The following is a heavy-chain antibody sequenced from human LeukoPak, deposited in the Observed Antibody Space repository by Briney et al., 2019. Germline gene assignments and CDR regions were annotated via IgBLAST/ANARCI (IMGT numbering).Heavy chain of an antibody. CDR1: GFTFSRNG. CDR3: AKVNTGWSNGPQQTNWFDP. V-gene: IGHV3-23*01. D-gene: IGHD6-19*01. CDR2: ISGSGGNT. Sequence: GGSLRLSCAASGFTFSRNGMHWVRQAPGKGLEWVSAISGSGGNTYYAHSVKGRFTISRDNSKNTLYLQMNNLRAEDTAVYYCAKVNTGWSNGPQQTNWFDPWGQGTLVTVSS. J-gene: IGHJ5*02.